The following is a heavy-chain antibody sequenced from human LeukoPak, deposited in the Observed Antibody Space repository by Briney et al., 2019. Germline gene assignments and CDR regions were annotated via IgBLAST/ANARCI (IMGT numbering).Heavy chain of an antibody. V-gene: IGHV3-30-3*01. CDR1: GFTFSSYA. D-gene: IGHD2-8*01. CDR3: ATDCTNGVCYRVPGDY. J-gene: IGHJ4*02. Sequence: GRSLRLSCAASGFTFSSYAMHWVRQAPDKGLEWVAVISYDGSNKYYADSVKGRFTISRDNVKNTLYLQMNSLRAEDTAVYYCATDCTNGVCYRVPGDYWGQGTLVTVSS. CDR2: ISYDGSNK.